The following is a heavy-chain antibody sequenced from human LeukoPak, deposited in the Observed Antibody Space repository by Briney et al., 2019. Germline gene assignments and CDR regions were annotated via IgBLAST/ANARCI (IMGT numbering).Heavy chain of an antibody. CDR1: GGSFSGYY. D-gene: IGHD6-19*01. J-gene: IGHJ4*02. V-gene: IGHV4-34*01. CDR3: ARGVMQWLAHGVDY. CDR2: INHSGST. Sequence: SETLSLTCAVYGGSFSGYYWSWIRQPPGKGLEWIGEINHSGSTNYNPSLKSRVTISVDTSKNQFSLKLSSVTAADTAVYYCARGVMQWLAHGVDYWGQGTLVTVSS.